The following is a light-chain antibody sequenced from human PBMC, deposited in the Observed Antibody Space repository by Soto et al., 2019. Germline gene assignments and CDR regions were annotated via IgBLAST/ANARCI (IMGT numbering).Light chain of an antibody. Sequence: QSALTQPPSASGTPGQSVTISCTGTNSDVGGYNYVSWYRQYPGEAPKLMIYEVTKRPSGVPDRFSGSKSGNTASLTVSGLQAEDEADYYCSSCAGSNNYVFGTGTKLTVL. CDR2: EVT. CDR1: NSDVGGYNY. J-gene: IGLJ1*01. CDR3: SSCAGSNNYV. V-gene: IGLV2-8*01.